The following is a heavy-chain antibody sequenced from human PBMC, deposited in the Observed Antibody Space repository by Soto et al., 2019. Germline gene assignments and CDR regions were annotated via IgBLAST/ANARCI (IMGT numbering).Heavy chain of an antibody. CDR3: ATVVAAYNAGWYFDL. V-gene: IGHV1-69*01. J-gene: IGHJ2*01. D-gene: IGHD2-15*01. Sequence: QVQLVQSGAEVKKPGSSVKVSCKASGGTFSSYAISWVRQAPGQGLEWMGGIIPIFGTANYAQKFQGRVKMTADESTSTAYMELSRLRSEDTAVYYCATVVAAYNAGWYFDLWGRGTLVTVSS. CDR1: GGTFSSYA. CDR2: IIPIFGTA.